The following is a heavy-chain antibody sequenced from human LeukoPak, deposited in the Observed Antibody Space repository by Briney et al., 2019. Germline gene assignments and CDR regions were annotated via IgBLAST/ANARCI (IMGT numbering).Heavy chain of an antibody. CDR3: ARLTTVTDPTSDY. D-gene: IGHD4-17*01. CDR1: GGTFSSYA. Sequence: GASVKVSCKASGGTFSSYAISWVRQAPGQGLEWMGGIIPIFGTANYAQKFQGRVTITADESTSTAYMELSSLRSEDTAVYYCARLTTVTDPTSDYWGQGTLVTVSS. J-gene: IGHJ4*02. CDR2: IIPIFGTA. V-gene: IGHV1-69*13.